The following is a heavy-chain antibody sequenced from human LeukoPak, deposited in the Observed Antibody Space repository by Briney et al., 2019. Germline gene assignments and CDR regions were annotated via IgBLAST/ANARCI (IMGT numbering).Heavy chain of an antibody. Sequence: SETLSLTCTVSGGSISTYYWSWIRQAPGKGLEWIGYVFNIGSTNYNPSLKSRVTISVDRSKNQFALKLSSVTAADTAVYYCARNSGNPRTFVIWGERTVVSVSS. CDR1: GGSISTYY. CDR2: VFNIGST. J-gene: IGHJ3*02. CDR3: ARNSGNPRTFVI. D-gene: IGHD1-26*01. V-gene: IGHV4-59*01.